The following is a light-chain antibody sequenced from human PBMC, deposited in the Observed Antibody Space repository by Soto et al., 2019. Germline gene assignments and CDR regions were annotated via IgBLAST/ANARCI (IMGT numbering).Light chain of an antibody. CDR1: QDISNY. J-gene: IGKJ2*03. CDR3: QQYDNPPYG. V-gene: IGKV1-33*01. CDR2: DAS. Sequence: DIPMTQSPSSLSASVGDRVTITCQASQDISNYLNWYQQKPGKAPKLLIYDASNLETGVPSRFSGSGSGTDFTFTISSLQPEDIATYYCQQYDNPPYGFGQGTKLEIK.